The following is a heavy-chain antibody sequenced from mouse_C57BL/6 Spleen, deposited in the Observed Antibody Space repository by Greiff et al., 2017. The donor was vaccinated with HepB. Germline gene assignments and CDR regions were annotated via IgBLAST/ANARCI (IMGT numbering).Heavy chain of an antibody. Sequence: EVMLVESGGDLVKPGGSLKLSCAASGFTFSSYGMSWVRQTPDKRLEWVATISSGGSYTYYPDSVKGRFTISRDNAKNTLYLQMSSLKSEDTAMYYCARVTTVVAPYYAMDYWGQGTSVTVSS. CDR1: GFTFSSYG. CDR2: ISSGGSYT. CDR3: ARVTTVVAPYYAMDY. J-gene: IGHJ4*01. D-gene: IGHD1-1*01. V-gene: IGHV5-6*01.